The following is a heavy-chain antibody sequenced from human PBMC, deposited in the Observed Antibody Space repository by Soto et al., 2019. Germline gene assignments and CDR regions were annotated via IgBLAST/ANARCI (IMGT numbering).Heavy chain of an antibody. Sequence: SETLSLTCTVSGGSISSSSYSWGGIRQPPGKGLEWIGSIYYSGSTYYNPSLKSRVTISVDTSKNQFSLKLSSVTAADTAVYYCARHVAGITMVRGVIITDDYYCYVMDVSGQGTTVTVSS. V-gene: IGHV4-39*01. CDR2: IYYSGST. D-gene: IGHD3-10*01. CDR3: ARHVAGITMVRGVIITDDYYCYVMDV. CDR1: GGSISSSSYS. J-gene: IGHJ6*02.